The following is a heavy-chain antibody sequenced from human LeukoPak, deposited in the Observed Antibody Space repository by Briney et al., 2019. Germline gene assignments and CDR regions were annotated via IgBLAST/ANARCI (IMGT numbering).Heavy chain of an antibody. CDR2: IYYSGST. V-gene: IGHV4-39*01. D-gene: IGHD2-2*01. Sequence: SETLSLTCTVSGGSISSSSYYWGWIRQPPGKGLEWIGSIYYSGSTYYNPSLKSRVTISVDTSKNQFSLKLSSVTAADTAVYYCARHLGDIVVVPAARAFDIWGQGTMVTVSS. CDR1: GGSISSSSYY. CDR3: ARHLGDIVVVPAARAFDI. J-gene: IGHJ3*02.